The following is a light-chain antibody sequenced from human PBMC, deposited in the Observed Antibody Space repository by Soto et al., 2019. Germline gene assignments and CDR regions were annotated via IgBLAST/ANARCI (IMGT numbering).Light chain of an antibody. CDR1: QSISSY. Sequence: DIPMTQSPSSLSASVGDRVTITCRASQSISSYLNRYQQKPGKAPKLLIYAASSLQSGVPSRFSGSGSGTDFTLTISSRQPEDFATYYCQQSYSTPIFTFGPGTKVDIK. CDR2: AAS. V-gene: IGKV1-39*01. J-gene: IGKJ3*01. CDR3: QQSYSTPIFT.